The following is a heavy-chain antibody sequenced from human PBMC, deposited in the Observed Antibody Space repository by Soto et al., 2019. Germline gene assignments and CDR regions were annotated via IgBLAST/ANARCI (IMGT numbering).Heavy chain of an antibody. V-gene: IGHV3-23*01. Sequence: EVQLLESGGGLVQPGGSLRLSCAASGFTFSSYAMSWVRQAPGKGLEWVSAISGSGGSTYYADSVKGRFTISRDNSKNTLYLQMNSLRAEDTAVYYCAKVYDILTGYRRALKSYGMDVWGQGTTVTVSS. CDR1: GFTFSSYA. CDR2: ISGSGGST. CDR3: AKVYDILTGYRRALKSYGMDV. D-gene: IGHD3-9*01. J-gene: IGHJ6*02.